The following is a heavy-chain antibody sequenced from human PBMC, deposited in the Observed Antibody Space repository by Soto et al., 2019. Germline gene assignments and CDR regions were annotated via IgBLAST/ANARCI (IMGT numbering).Heavy chain of an antibody. CDR2: ISGSGGST. CDR1: GFTFSSYA. V-gene: IGHV3-23*01. J-gene: IGHJ4*02. D-gene: IGHD3-3*01. CDR3: AKVGDYDFWSIYYFDY. Sequence: GGSLRLSCAASGFTFSSYAMSWVRQAPGKGLEWVSAISGSGGSTYYADSVKGRFTISRDNSKNTLYLQMNSLRAEDTAVYYCAKVGDYDFWSIYYFDYWGQGTLVTVSS.